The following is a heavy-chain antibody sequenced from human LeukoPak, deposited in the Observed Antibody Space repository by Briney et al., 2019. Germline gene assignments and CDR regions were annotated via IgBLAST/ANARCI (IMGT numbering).Heavy chain of an antibody. CDR1: VFTFSYYA. V-gene: IGHV3-64*01. J-gene: IGHJ5*02. D-gene: IGHD3-16*01. Sequence: PGGSLRLSCAASVFTFSYYAMHWARQALGEGLEYVSDISKNGEYTYYANSVKGRFTISSDNSNNTLCLQMGSLRAEDMAVYYCARLGDHGWFHPGGQGTLVTVSS. CDR2: ISKNGEYT. CDR3: ARLGDHGWFHP.